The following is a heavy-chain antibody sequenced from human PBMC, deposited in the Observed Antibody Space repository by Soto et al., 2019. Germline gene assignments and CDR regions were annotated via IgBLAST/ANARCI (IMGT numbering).Heavy chain of an antibody. Sequence: QVQLVESGGGVVQPGRSLRLSCAASGFNFNNYGMHWVRQAPGKGLEWVAVIWNDGNGYYYATSVKGRFTISRDNSKNTLCLQMSSLRAEDTAVYYCARRQISHPARGAASARGGMDVWGQGTTVTVSS. CDR2: IWNDGNGY. D-gene: IGHD6-13*01. J-gene: IGHJ6*02. V-gene: IGHV3-33*01. CDR3: ARRQISHPARGAASARGGMDV. CDR1: GFNFNNYG.